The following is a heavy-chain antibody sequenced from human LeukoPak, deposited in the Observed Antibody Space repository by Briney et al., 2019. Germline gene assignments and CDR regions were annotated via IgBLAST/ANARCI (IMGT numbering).Heavy chain of an antibody. Sequence: SETLSLTCTVSGDSVSSSNYYWAWIRQPPGKGLEWIGYIYYSGSTNYNPSLKSRVTISVDTSKNQFSLKLSSVTAADTAVYYCASGTAAGLFDYWGQGTLVTVSS. D-gene: IGHD6-13*01. CDR2: IYYSGST. J-gene: IGHJ4*02. V-gene: IGHV4-61*01. CDR1: GDSVSSSNYY. CDR3: ASGTAAGLFDY.